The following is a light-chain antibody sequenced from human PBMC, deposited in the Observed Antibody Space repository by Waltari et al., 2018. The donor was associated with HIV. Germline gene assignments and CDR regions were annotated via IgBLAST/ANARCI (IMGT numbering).Light chain of an antibody. CDR3: QQSYDTPRT. CDR2: DAS. V-gene: IGKV1-39*01. CDR1: QSISIF. J-gene: IGKJ1*01. Sequence: DIQMTQSPSSLSASVGDRVTITCRASQSISIFLSWYQQKPGKDPNLLIYDASTLQSGVPSGFRGSGSVTKFTLTISSLQPEDFATYYCQQSYDTPRTFGQGTKVDIK.